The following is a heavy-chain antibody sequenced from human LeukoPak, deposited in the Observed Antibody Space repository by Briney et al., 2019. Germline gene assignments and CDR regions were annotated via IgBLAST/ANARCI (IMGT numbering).Heavy chain of an antibody. CDR1: GFTFSSSG. D-gene: IGHD3-22*01. Sequence: GGSLRLSCAASGFTFSSSGMLWVREAPGKVLEWVAFIDYDGRNAFYADSVKGRFTISRDNAKNSLYLQMNSLRAEDTAMYYCARYYYDSSGYYYKDYWGQGTLVTVSS. J-gene: IGHJ4*02. CDR3: ARYYYDSSGYYYKDY. V-gene: IGHV3-33*01. CDR2: IDYDGRNA.